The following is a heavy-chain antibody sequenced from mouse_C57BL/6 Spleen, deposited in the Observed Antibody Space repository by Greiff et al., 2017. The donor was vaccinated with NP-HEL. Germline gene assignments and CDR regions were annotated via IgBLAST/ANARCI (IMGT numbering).Heavy chain of an antibody. D-gene: IGHD2-1*01. Sequence: QVQLQQSGPELVKPGASVKISCKASGYAFSSSWMNWVKQRPGKGLEWIGRIYPGDGDTNYNGKFKGKATLTADKASSTAYMQLSSLTSEDSAVYFWARERGIYYGNYDAMDYWGQGTSVTVSS. CDR1: GYAFSSSW. CDR3: ARERGIYYGNYDAMDY. V-gene: IGHV1-82*01. CDR2: IYPGDGDT. J-gene: IGHJ4*01.